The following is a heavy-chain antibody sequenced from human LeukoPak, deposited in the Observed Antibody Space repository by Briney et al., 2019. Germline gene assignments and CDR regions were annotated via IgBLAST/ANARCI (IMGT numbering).Heavy chain of an antibody. Sequence: SQTLSLTCAISGDSVSSNSAAWNWIRQSPSRGLEWLGRTYYRSRWYSDYAVSLKSRITIIPDTSKYQFSLQQNSVILEDTAVYFCARELRRIFDYWDQGSLVTVS. CDR2: TYYRSRWYS. V-gene: IGHV6-1*01. CDR3: ARELRRIFDY. J-gene: IGHJ4*02. CDR1: GDSVSSNSAA.